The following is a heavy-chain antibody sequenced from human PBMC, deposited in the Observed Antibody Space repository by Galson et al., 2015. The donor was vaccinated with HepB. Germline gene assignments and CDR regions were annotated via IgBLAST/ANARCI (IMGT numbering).Heavy chain of an antibody. J-gene: IGHJ5*02. Sequence: SVKVSCKASGYTFTGYYMRWVRQAPGQGLEWMGWINPNSGGTNYAQKFQGRVTMTRDTSISTAYMELSRLRSDDTAVYYCARVSPVVVPALDDWFDPWGQGTLVTVSS. CDR2: INPNSGGT. V-gene: IGHV1-2*02. CDR1: GYTFTGYY. D-gene: IGHD2-2*01. CDR3: ARVSPVVVPALDDWFDP.